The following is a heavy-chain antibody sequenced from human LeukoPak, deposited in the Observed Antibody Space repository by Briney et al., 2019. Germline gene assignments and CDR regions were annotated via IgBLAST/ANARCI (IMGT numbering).Heavy chain of an antibody. D-gene: IGHD5-18*01. J-gene: IGHJ6*03. CDR3: ARAGRGYNYGFVPSELDYYYYYINV. CDR1: GGSISSYY. CDR2: IYYSGRT. V-gene: IGHV4-59*01. Sequence: SETLSLTRTVSGGSISSYYWSWLRQPPGKGLDWIGYIYYSGRTNYNPSLKSRVTISVDTSKSQFSLKLSSVSAADAAVYYCARAGRGYNYGFVPSELDYYYYYINVWGKGTTVTVSS.